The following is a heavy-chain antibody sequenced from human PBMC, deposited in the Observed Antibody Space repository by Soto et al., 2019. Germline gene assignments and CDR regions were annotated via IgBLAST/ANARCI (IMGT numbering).Heavy chain of an antibody. Sequence: ASETLSLTCTVSGGSFSSGSYYWSWIRQPPGKGLEWIGYIYYSGSTNYNPSLKSRVTISVDTSKNQFSLKLSSVTAADTAVYYCAGTYYYDSSGPNWFDPWGQGTLVTSPQ. V-gene: IGHV4-61*01. D-gene: IGHD3-22*01. J-gene: IGHJ5*02. CDR1: GGSFSSGSYY. CDR3: AGTYYYDSSGPNWFDP. CDR2: IYYSGST.